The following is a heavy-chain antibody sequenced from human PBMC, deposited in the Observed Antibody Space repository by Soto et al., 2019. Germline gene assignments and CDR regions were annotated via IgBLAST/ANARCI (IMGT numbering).Heavy chain of an antibody. CDR1: GFSLSTSGMC. V-gene: IGHV2-70*11. Sequence: SDPTLVNPTQTLTLTCTLSGFSLSTSGMCVSWIRQPPGKALEWLARIDWDDDKYYNTSLKTRLTISKDTSKNQVVLTMTNMDPVDTATYYCAQARGAPGPLDYWGQGTLVTVS. J-gene: IGHJ4*02. CDR3: AQARGAPGPLDY. CDR2: IDWDDDK. D-gene: IGHD3-10*01.